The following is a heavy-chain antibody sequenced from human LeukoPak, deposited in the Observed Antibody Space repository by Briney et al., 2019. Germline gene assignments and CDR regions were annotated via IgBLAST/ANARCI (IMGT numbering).Heavy chain of an antibody. D-gene: IGHD2-15*01. CDR1: GFTFNSYG. Sequence: GGSLRLSCAASGFTFNSYGMHWVRQAPGKGLEWVAFIQYAGSDKYYADSVKGRFTISRDNAKNSLYLQMNSLRAEDTAVYYCARYPGKLGYCSGGSCYPDWYFDLWGRGTLVTVSS. CDR2: IQYAGSDK. CDR3: ARYPGKLGYCSGGSCYPDWYFDL. V-gene: IGHV3-30*02. J-gene: IGHJ2*01.